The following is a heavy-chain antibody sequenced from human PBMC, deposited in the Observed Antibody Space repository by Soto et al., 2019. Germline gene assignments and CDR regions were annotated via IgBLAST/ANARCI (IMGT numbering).Heavy chain of an antibody. CDR3: AIGIPHHYGRDV. CDR1: GFTFSNYW. Sequence: EVQLVESGGGLVQPGGSLRLSCAASGFTFSNYWMHWVRQVPGKGLVWVSRIHGDGTNTNYADSVKGRFTISRDNVKNTADLQMNSLRAEDTAVYYCAIGIPHHYGRDVWGQGTAVIVSS. CDR2: IHGDGTNT. V-gene: IGHV3-74*01. J-gene: IGHJ6*02.